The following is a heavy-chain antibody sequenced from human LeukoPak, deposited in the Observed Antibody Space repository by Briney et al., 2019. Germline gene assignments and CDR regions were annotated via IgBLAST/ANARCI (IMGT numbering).Heavy chain of an antibody. Sequence: ASVKVSCNASGYTXSDYYIHWVRQAPGQGLEWMGWINPHSGGTNSAQKFQGRVTMTRDTSISTAYMELNNLRSDDAAVYYCMRSVGSTNWYAYWGQGTHVIVSS. D-gene: IGHD2-15*01. CDR1: GYTXSDYY. CDR2: INPHSGGT. CDR3: MRSVGSTNWYAY. J-gene: IGHJ5*01. V-gene: IGHV1-2*02.